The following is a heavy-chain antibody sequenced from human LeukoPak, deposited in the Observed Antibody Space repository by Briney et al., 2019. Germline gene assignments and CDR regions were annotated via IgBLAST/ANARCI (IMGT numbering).Heavy chain of an antibody. CDR3: ARDLAGFFVYGMDV. D-gene: IGHD3-3*01. V-gene: IGHV3-33*08. CDR2: IWYDGSNK. J-gene: IGHJ6*02. CDR1: GFTFSSYG. Sequence: PGRSLRLSCAASGFTFSSYGMHWVRQAPGKGLEWVAVIWYDGSNKYYADSVKGRFTISRDNSKNTLYLQMNSLRAEDTAVYYCARDLAGFFVYGMDVWGQGTTVTVSS.